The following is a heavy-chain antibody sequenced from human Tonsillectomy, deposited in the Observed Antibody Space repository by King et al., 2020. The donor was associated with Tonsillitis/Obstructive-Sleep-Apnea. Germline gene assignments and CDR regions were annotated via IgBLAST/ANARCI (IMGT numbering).Heavy chain of an antibody. CDR3: ASPAATVYGMDV. CDR2: IDPGDSYT. CDR1: GYSFTSYW. J-gene: IGHJ6*02. V-gene: IGHV5-10-1*03. Sequence: VQLVESGAEVKKPGESLRISCTGSGYSFTSYWINWVRQMPGKGLEWMGRIDPGDSYTNYSPSFQGHVTISADKSISTAYLQWSSLKASDTAIYYCASPAATVYGMDVWGQGTTVTVSS. D-gene: IGHD1-26*01.